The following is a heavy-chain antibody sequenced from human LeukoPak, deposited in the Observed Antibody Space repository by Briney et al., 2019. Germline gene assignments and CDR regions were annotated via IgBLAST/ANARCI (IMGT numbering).Heavy chain of an antibody. CDR3: AKSSNPYSYGYFDY. V-gene: IGHV3-23*01. Sequence: GGSLRLSCAASGFTFSSYAMSWVRQAPGKGLEWVSAISGSGGSTYYADSVKGRFTISRDNSKITLYLQMNSLRAEDTAVYYCAKSSNPYSYGYFDYWGQGTLVTVSS. CDR1: GFTFSSYA. D-gene: IGHD5-18*01. CDR2: ISGSGGST. J-gene: IGHJ4*02.